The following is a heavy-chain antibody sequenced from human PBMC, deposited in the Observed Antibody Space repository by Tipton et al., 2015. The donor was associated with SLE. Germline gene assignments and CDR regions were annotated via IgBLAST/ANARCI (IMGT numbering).Heavy chain of an antibody. CDR2: INQDGSEM. J-gene: IGHJ5*02. V-gene: IGHV3-7*01. D-gene: IGHD3-10*01. CDR3: AKGGRSYYGP. Sequence: SLRLSCAASGFTFSNYWLTWVRQAPGKGLEWVANINQDGSEMYYVDSVKGRFTISRDNGKSSLYLQMNSLRAEDTAVYYCAKGGRSYYGPWGQGALVTVSS. CDR1: GFTFSNYW.